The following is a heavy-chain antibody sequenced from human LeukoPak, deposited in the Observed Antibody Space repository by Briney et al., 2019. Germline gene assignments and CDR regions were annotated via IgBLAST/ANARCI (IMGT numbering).Heavy chain of an antibody. CDR1: GGSISSGGYY. Sequence: PSQTLSLTCTVSGGSISSGGYYWSWIRQPPGKGLEWIGYICHSGSTYYNPSLKSRVTISVDRSKNQFSLKLSSVTAADTAVYYCARELSHSKIDYWGQGTLVTVSS. CDR2: ICHSGST. J-gene: IGHJ4*02. D-gene: IGHD3-10*01. CDR3: ARELSHSKIDY. V-gene: IGHV4-30-2*01.